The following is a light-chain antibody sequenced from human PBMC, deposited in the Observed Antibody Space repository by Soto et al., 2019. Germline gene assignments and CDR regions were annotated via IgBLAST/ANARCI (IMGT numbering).Light chain of an antibody. CDR2: DVS. V-gene: IGLV2-14*03. Sequence: QSALTQPASVSGSPGQSITISCTGTSSDVGAYNYVSWYQRHPGKAPKLMIYDVSNRASGVSNRFSGSKSGNTASLTISGLQAEDEADYYCSAQTTTNTLVFGGGTKLTVL. CDR1: SSDVGAYNY. J-gene: IGLJ3*02. CDR3: SAQTTTNTLV.